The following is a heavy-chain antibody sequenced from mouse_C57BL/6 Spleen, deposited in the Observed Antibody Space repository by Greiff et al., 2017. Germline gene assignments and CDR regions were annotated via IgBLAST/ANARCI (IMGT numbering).Heavy chain of an antibody. D-gene: IGHD2-3*01. CDR2: IYPGDGDT. CDR3: ARDEDGYWYFDV. Sequence: QVQLKQSGPELVKPGASVKISCKASGYAFSSSWMNWVKQRPGKGLEWIGRIYPGDGDTNYNGKFKGKATLTADKSSSTAYMQLSSLTSEDSAVSFCARDEDGYWYFDVWGTGTTVTVSS. V-gene: IGHV1-82*01. J-gene: IGHJ1*03. CDR1: GYAFSSSW.